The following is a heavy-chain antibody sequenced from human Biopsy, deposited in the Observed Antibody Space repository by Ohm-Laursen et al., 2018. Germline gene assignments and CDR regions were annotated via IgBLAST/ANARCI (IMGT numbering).Heavy chain of an antibody. CDR3: ARTPGVAVAGRFFDL. Sequence: LSCAAPGFTINSYSMNWIRQPAGKGLEWIGRIYSTGRSSAYHPSFQSRVTMSLDTSNKQFSLKLTSVTAADTAVYYCARTPGVAVAGRFFDLWGRGTLVTVSS. CDR2: IYSTGRSS. CDR1: GFTINSYS. V-gene: IGHV4-4*07. J-gene: IGHJ2*01. D-gene: IGHD6-19*01.